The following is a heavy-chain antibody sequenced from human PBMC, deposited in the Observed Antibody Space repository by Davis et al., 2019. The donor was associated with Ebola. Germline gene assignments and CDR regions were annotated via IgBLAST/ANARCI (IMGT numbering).Heavy chain of an antibody. Sequence: GESLKISCAASGFTFSSYSMNWVRQAPGKGLEWVSSISSSSSYIYYADSVKGRFTISRDNAKNSLYLQMNSLRAEDTAVYYCARPRTFFGVVTYFDYWGQGTLVTVSS. CDR1: GFTFSSYS. J-gene: IGHJ4*02. CDR3: ARPRTFFGVVTYFDY. CDR2: ISSSSSYI. D-gene: IGHD3-3*01. V-gene: IGHV3-21*01.